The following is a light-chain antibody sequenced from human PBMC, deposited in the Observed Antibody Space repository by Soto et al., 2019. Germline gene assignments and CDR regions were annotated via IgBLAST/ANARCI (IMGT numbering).Light chain of an antibody. Sequence: QSVLTQPASVSGSPGQSITISCSGTSSDVGGYNHVSWYQQLPDKAPKLIIYDVSNRPSGVSIRFSGSKSGNTASLTISRLQAEDEADYYCNSHTTNTTEVFGGGTNVTVL. J-gene: IGLJ2*01. V-gene: IGLV2-14*01. CDR1: SSDVGGYNH. CDR2: DVS. CDR3: NSHTTNTTEV.